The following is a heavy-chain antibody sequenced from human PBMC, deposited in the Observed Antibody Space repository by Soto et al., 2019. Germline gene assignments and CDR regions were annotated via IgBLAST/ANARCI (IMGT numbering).Heavy chain of an antibody. V-gene: IGHV6-1*01. J-gene: IGHJ5*01. Sequence: PSQTRSLTGXISGGNVSTNRATWTWIRQSPSRGLEWLGRTYYRSKWYNDYAVSLKSRLTISPDTSKNQFSLQLNSVTPEDPAVYYCARLIVSSWFDSWGQGTLVTVSS. CDR3: ARLIVSSWFDS. CDR2: TYYRSKWYN. D-gene: IGHD6-13*01. CDR1: GGNVSTNRAT.